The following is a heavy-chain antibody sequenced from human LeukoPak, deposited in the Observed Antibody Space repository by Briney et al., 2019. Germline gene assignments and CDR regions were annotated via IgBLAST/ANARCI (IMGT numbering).Heavy chain of an antibody. CDR3: ARLSGATVYYYYMDV. D-gene: IGHD1-26*01. CDR1: GYSFTSYW. CDR2: IYPGDPDT. V-gene: IGHV5-51*01. Sequence: GESLKISCKGSGYSFTSYWIGWVRQMPGKGLEWMGIIYPGDPDTRYSPSFQGQVTISADKSISTAYLQWSSLKASDTAMYYCARLSGATVYYYYMDVWGKGTTVTVSS. J-gene: IGHJ6*03.